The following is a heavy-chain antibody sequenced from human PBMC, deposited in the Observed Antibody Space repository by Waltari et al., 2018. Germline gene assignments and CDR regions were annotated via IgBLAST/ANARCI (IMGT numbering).Heavy chain of an antibody. CDR1: GGTFSKYA. CDR2: IIPFLDVT. D-gene: IGHD2-2*01. V-gene: IGHV1-69*09. CDR3: ARGREPGLVVLPADV. Sequence: QVQLVQSEAEVKKPGSSVKVSCRASGGTFSKYALNWLRRAPEQGLEWVGRIIPFLDVTKYAGNFQGRVTFTADQSTGTAFMELSSLRSDDTAVYYCARGREPGLVVLPADVWGQGTTVTVAS. J-gene: IGHJ6*02.